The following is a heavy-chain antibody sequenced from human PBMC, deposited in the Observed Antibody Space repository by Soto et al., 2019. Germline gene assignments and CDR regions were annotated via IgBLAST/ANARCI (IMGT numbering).Heavy chain of an antibody. V-gene: IGHV3-11*06. J-gene: IGHJ4*02. CDR2: ISPKSRYT. CDR3: ARGGGGGPFDF. Sequence: LRLSCTASDFIFSDYYMTWIRQAPGKGLEWISYISPKSRYTYYADSVKGRFTISRDNAKNSLCLQINSLRSDDTAVYYCARGGGGGPFDFWGQGTLVTVSS. CDR1: DFIFSDYY. D-gene: IGHD2-21*01.